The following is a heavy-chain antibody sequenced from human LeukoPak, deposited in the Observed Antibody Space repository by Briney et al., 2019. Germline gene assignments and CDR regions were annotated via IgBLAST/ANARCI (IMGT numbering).Heavy chain of an antibody. CDR2: VHSDGST. V-gene: IGHV4-4*07. D-gene: IGHD1-20*01. CDR1: GDFISSYY. J-gene: IGHJ5*02. Sequence: SETLSLTCTVSGDFISSYYYSWIRQPAGKGLEWIGRVHSDGSTYYNPSLKSRVTISVDRSKNQFSLKLSSVTAADTAVYYCARDLRGITGTEGGFDPWGQGTLVTVSS. CDR3: ARDLRGITGTEGGFDP.